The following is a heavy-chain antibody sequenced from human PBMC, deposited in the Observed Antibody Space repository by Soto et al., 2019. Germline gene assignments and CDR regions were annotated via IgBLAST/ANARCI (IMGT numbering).Heavy chain of an antibody. Sequence: QVQLAQSGAEVKKPGSSVKVSCKTSGVSFNNNGIGWVRQAPGHGLEWMGGVSPPFRTSNYARKFQGRISITADASTGMVNMELSSLTSEDTAQYYCARVLYYGSGSYSPYGMDVWGQGSTVTVSS. CDR1: GVSFNNNG. CDR2: VSPPFRTS. D-gene: IGHD3-10*01. CDR3: ARVLYYGSGSYSPYGMDV. V-gene: IGHV1-69*01. J-gene: IGHJ6*02.